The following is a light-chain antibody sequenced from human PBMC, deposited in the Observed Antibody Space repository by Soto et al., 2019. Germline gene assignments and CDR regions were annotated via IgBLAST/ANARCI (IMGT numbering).Light chain of an antibody. Sequence: QSALTQPASVSGSPGQSITISCTGTSSDVGGYNYVSWYQQHPGKAPKLMIYEVSNRPSGVSNRFSGSKSGNTASLTISGLQAEDGGDYFCSSYTSSSPPGVVFGGGTKVTVL. CDR1: SSDVGGYNY. V-gene: IGLV2-14*01. J-gene: IGLJ2*01. CDR3: SSYTSSSPPGVV. CDR2: EVS.